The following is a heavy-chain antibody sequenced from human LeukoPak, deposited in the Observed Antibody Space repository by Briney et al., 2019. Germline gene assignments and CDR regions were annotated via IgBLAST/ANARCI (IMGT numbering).Heavy chain of an antibody. CDR1: GYTFTSFG. CDR2: ISAYNGNT. V-gene: IGHV1-18*01. J-gene: IGHJ4*02. D-gene: IGHD6-6*01. Sequence: ASVKVSCKASGYTFTSFGISWVRQAPGQGLEWMGWISAYNGNTNYAQKLQGRVTMTRDTSISTAYMELSSLRSEDTAVYYCARVSVKLSARQVWGQGTLVTVSS. CDR3: ARVSVKLSARQV.